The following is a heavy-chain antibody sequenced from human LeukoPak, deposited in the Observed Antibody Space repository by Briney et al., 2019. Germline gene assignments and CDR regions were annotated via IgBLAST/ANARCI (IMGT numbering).Heavy chain of an antibody. J-gene: IGHJ5*02. CDR2: ISYDGSNK. D-gene: IGHD1-26*01. V-gene: IGHV3-30-3*01. Sequence: GGSLRLSCAASGFTFSSYAMHWGRQAPGKGLEWVAVISYDGSNKYYADSVKGRFTISRDNSKNTLYLQMNSLRAEDTAVYYCAREEVGGWFDPWGQGTLVTASS. CDR1: GFTFSSYA. CDR3: AREEVGGWFDP.